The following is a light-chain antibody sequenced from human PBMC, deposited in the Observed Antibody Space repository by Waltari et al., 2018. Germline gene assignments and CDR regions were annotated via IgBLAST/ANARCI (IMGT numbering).Light chain of an antibody. J-gene: IGKJ3*01. V-gene: IGKV3-20*01. CDR1: QSVSSSY. CDR2: GAS. Sequence: EIVLTQSPGTLSLSPGERATTSCRASQSVSSSYLAWYQQKPGQAPRLLIYGASSRATGIPDRFSGSGSGTDFTLTISRLEPEDFAVYYCQQYGSSLFTFGPGTKVDIK. CDR3: QQYGSSLFT.